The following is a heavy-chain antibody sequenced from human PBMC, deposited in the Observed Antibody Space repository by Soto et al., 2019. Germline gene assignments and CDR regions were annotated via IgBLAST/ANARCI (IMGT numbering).Heavy chain of an antibody. CDR3: ARGGVTVLTFDY. J-gene: IGHJ4*02. CDR1: GYTFTNYW. CDR2: IYLGDSDT. Sequence: GESLKISCQCSGYTFTNYWIGWVRQMPGKGLELMGIIYLGDSDTRYSPSFQGQVTISADKFISTAYLQWSSLQASDTAMYYCARGGVTVLTFDYWGQGTLVTVSS. D-gene: IGHD3-3*01. V-gene: IGHV5-51*01.